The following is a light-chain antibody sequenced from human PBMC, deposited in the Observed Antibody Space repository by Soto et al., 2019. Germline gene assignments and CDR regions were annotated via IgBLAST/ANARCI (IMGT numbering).Light chain of an antibody. Sequence: EIQMTQSPSSLSASVGDRVTITCQASEDITNYLNWYQQKPGKVPKLLIYDASNLEVGVPSRFSGSGSGTDFTFTISSLQPEDIATYYCQQYDSLPYTFGQGTKLEIK. CDR3: QQYDSLPYT. J-gene: IGKJ2*01. V-gene: IGKV1-33*01. CDR1: EDITNY. CDR2: DAS.